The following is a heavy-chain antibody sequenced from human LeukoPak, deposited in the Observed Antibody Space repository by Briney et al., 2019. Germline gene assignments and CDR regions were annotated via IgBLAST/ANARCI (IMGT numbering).Heavy chain of an antibody. CDR3: AKKPWGRYKVTKTSAFDF. CDR2: ISGSGGST. D-gene: IGHD4-17*01. V-gene: IGHV3-23*01. J-gene: IGHJ3*01. Sequence: PGGSLRLSCAASGFTFSSYAMSWVRQAPGKGLEWVSGISGSGGSTYYADSVKGRFPISRDNSKNTLYLQMNSLRAEDTAVYYCAKKPWGRYKVTKTSAFDFRGQGTMVTGFS. CDR1: GFTFSSYA.